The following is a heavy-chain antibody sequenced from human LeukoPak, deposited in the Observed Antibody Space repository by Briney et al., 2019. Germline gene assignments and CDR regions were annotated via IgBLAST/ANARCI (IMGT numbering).Heavy chain of an antibody. CDR2: ISAYNGNT. V-gene: IGHV1-18*04. CDR3: AIVDTTVGFDY. J-gene: IGHJ4*02. Sequence: ASVKVSCKTSGYTFTTYGITWVRQAPGQGLEWMGWISAYNGNTAYAQKFQGRVTVTTDTSTRTASMDLRSLRSDDTAVYYCAIVDTTVGFDYWGQGTLVTVPS. CDR1: GYTFTTYG. D-gene: IGHD5-18*01.